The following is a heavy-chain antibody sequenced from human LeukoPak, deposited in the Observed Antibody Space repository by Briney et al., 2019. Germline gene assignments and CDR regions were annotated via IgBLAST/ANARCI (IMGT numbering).Heavy chain of an antibody. J-gene: IGHJ3*02. Sequence: GASVKVSCKASGFTFTNYGLSWVRQAPGQGLEWMGWINTDNGDTNYAQRVQDRVTMTTDTSTSTAYMQLRSLRPDDTAMYYCASLRYGHAINIWGQGTMVTVPS. CDR1: GFTFTNYG. CDR3: ASLRYGHAINI. D-gene: IGHD4-17*01. V-gene: IGHV1-18*01. CDR2: INTDNGDT.